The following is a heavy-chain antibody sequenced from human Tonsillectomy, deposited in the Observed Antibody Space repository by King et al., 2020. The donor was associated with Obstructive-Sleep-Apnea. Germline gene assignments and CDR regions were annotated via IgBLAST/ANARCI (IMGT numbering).Heavy chain of an antibody. J-gene: IGHJ4*02. CDR3: ARVLLWFGELTY. D-gene: IGHD3-10*01. V-gene: IGHV3-7*01. CDR2: IKQDVSEK. Sequence: VQLVESGGALVQPGGSLRLSCATSGFTFSSYWMTWVRQAPGKGLEWVANIKQDVSEKYYADSVKGRFIISRDNAQNSLYLQRDSLGAGDTAVYYCARVLLWFGELTYWGQGTLVTVSS. CDR1: GFTFSSYW.